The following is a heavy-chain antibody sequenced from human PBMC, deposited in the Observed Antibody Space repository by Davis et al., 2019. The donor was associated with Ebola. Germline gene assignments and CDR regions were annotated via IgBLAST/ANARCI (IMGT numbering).Heavy chain of an antibody. Sequence: SLRPSCPPSPLTFDDYATHCVRHAPGKGLEWVSGTRWNSGSIGHADSVKGRFTISRDNAKNSLYLQMTSLRDEDTAVYYCARGIYDFWSGYHDAFDIWGQGTMVTVSS. CDR3: ARGIYDFWSGYHDAFDI. V-gene: IGHV3-9*01. CDR2: TRWNSGSI. J-gene: IGHJ3*02. CDR1: PLTFDDYA. D-gene: IGHD3-3*01.